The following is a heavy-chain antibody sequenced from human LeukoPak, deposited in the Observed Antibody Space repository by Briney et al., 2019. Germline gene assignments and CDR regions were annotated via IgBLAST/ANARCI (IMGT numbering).Heavy chain of an antibody. J-gene: IGHJ4*02. CDR2: IYYSGST. Sequence: SQTLSLTCTVSGGSISSGDYYWSWIRQPPGKGLEWIGYIYYSGSTYYNPSLKSRVTISVDTSKNQLSLKLSSVTAADTAVYYCAYSGIAAAGSFDYWGQGTLVTVSS. V-gene: IGHV4-30-4*08. CDR3: AYSGIAAAGSFDY. D-gene: IGHD6-13*01. CDR1: GGSISSGDYY.